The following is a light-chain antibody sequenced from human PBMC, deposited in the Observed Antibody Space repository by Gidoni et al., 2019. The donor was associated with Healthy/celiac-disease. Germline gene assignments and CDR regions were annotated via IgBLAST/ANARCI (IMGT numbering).Light chain of an antibody. Sequence: DIQMTQSPSSLSASVGDRVTITCRASQSIGRYLNWYQQKPVKAPKPLIYAASSLQSGVPSSFSATGSGTAFTLTISCLQPEDFATYYCQQSYSTPPTFGQGTKVEIK. V-gene: IGKV1-39*01. CDR1: QSIGRY. CDR2: AAS. CDR3: QQSYSTPPT. J-gene: IGKJ1*01.